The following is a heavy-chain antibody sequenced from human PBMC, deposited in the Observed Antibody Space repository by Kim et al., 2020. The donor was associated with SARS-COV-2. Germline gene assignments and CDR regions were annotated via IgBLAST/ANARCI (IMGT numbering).Heavy chain of an antibody. V-gene: IGHV3-7*03. CDR3: FYGHYSDS. J-gene: IGHJ4*02. CDR2: DGREM. Sequence: DGREMYYVDSVKARFTISRDNAKKFLYLQMHSLRVDDTAIYFCFYGHYSDSWGQGTRVTVSS. D-gene: IGHD3-10*01.